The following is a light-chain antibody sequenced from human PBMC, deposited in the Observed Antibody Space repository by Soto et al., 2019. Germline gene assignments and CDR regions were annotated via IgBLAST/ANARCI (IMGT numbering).Light chain of an antibody. V-gene: IGKV4-1*01. J-gene: IGKJ4*01. CDR1: QSVLYRYNNNKNY. CDR3: QQYYTTPLT. CDR2: WAS. Sequence: DIVMTQSPDSLAVSLGERATINCKSSQSVLYRYNNNKNYLAWYQQKPGQPPKLLIYWASTRESGVPDRFSGSGSGTDFTLTISSLQAEDVAIYFCQQYYTTPLTFGGGTKAEI.